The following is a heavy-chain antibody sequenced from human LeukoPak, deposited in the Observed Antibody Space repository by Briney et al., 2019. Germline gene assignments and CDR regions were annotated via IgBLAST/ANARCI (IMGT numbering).Heavy chain of an antibody. CDR2: IIPIFGTA. CDR1: GGTFSSYA. CDR3: ARYYGDYSYWFDP. D-gene: IGHD4-17*01. Sequence: ASVKVSCKASGGTFSSYAISWVRQAPGQGLEWMGGIIPIFGTANYAQKFQGRVTITADESTSTAYMELGSLRSEDTAVYYCARYYGDYSYWFDPWGQGTLVTVSS. V-gene: IGHV1-69*01. J-gene: IGHJ5*02.